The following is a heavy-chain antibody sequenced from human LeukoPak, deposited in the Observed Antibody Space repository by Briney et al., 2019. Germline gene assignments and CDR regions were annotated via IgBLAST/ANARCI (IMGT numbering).Heavy chain of an antibody. CDR1: GYTFTGYY. J-gene: IGHJ4*02. D-gene: IGHD3-22*01. V-gene: IGHV1-46*01. Sequence: ASVKVSCKASGYTFTGYYMHWVRQAPGQGLEWMGWINPSGGSTSYAQKFQGRVTMTRDTSTSTVYMELSSLRSEDTAVYYCARDWGEYYYDSSGYLNYWGQGTLVTVSS. CDR3: ARDWGEYYYDSSGYLNY. CDR2: INPSGGST.